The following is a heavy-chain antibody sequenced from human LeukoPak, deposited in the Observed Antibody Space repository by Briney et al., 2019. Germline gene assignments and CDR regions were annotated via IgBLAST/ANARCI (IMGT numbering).Heavy chain of an antibody. D-gene: IGHD3-22*01. J-gene: IGHJ3*02. CDR2: ISYDGSTE. Sequence: GRSLRLSCAASRFTFSSYAMHWVRQAPGKGLEWVAFISYDGSTEYYADSVKGRFTISRDNSKNTLYLQMNSLRAEDTALYYCAKDRGYYDSSGYAFDIWGQGTMVTVSS. CDR1: RFTFSSYA. V-gene: IGHV3-30-3*01. CDR3: AKDRGYYDSSGYAFDI.